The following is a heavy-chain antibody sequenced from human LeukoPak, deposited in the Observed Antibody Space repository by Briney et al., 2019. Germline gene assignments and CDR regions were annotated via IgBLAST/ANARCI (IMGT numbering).Heavy chain of an antibody. J-gene: IGHJ4*02. CDR1: GFTFSSYW. CDR3: ATGYGDFRVEGRYFYS. V-gene: IGHV4-59*01. Sequence: PGGSPRLSCAASGFTFSSYWMHWIRQPPGKGLEWIGYIYYSGSTNYNPSLRSRVTISIDTSKKHFFLKLKSVTAADTAVYYCATGYGDFRVEGRYFYSWGQGTLVTVSS. D-gene: IGHD4-17*01. CDR2: IYYSGST.